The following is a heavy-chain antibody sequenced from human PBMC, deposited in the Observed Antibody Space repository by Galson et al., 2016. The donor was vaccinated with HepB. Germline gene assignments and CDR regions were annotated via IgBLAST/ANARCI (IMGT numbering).Heavy chain of an antibody. Sequence: SVKVSCKASGYTFGSYGISWVRQAPGQGLEWMGWISGYNGNTNYSQKLQGRFTMTTDTSTSTAYMEQRSLRSDDTAVFYCARGSGAPSLRRALDYWGQGTLVTVSS. D-gene: IGHD3-10*01. J-gene: IGHJ4*02. CDR2: ISGYNGNT. V-gene: IGHV1-18*01. CDR3: ARGSGAPSLRRALDY. CDR1: GYTFGSYG.